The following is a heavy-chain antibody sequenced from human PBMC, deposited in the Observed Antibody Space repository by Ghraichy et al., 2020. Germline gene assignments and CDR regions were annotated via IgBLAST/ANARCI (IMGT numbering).Heavy chain of an antibody. CDR3: ARTYGDYED. D-gene: IGHD4-17*01. CDR2: IYYSGST. J-gene: IGHJ4*02. CDR1: GGSISSYY. V-gene: IGHV4-59*01. Sequence: ESLNISCTVSGGSISSYYWSWIRQPPGEGLEWIGYIYYSGSTNYNPSLKSRVTISVDTSKNQFSLKLSSVTAADTAVYYCARTYGDYEDWGQGTLVTVSS.